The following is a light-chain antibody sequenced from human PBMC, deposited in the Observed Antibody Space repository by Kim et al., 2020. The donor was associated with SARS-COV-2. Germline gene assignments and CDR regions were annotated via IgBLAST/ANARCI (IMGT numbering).Light chain of an antibody. Sequence: ALGQTVSITCQGDSLRSYYASWYQQKPGQAPLLVISAKNNRPSGIPDRFSGSSSGNTASLTITGALAEDEGDYYCKSRDSSGNHLVFGGGTQLTVL. CDR3: KSRDSSGNHLV. J-gene: IGLJ3*02. V-gene: IGLV3-19*01. CDR2: AKN. CDR1: SLRSYY.